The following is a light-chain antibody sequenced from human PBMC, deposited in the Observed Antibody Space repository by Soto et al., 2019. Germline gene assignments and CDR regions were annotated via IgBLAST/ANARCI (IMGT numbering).Light chain of an antibody. CDR3: QQRSSYPIT. CDR2: DAS. V-gene: IGKV3-11*01. J-gene: IGKJ5*01. Sequence: VVLTQSPATLSLSPGERATLSCRTSLSVSVYLDWYQQKPGQAPRLLISDASNRATGISARFSGSGSGTDFTLTISSLEPEDFATYYCQQRSSYPITFGQGTRWRL. CDR1: LSVSVY.